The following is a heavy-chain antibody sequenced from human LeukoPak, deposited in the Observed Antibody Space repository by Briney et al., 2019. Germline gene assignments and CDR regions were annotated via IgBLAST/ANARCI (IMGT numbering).Heavy chain of an antibody. D-gene: IGHD3-22*01. CDR2: ITPFNGNT. CDR3: ARDSYDSSGSYFFLKLLDY. J-gene: IGHJ4*02. V-gene: IGHV1-18*01. CDR1: GYTFTSYG. Sequence: ASVKVSCKVSGYTFTSYGINWVRQAPGQGLEWMGWITPFNGNTDYAQKFQGRVTMTTDTSTNTAYMELRSLRSDDTAMYYRARDSYDSSGSYFFLKLLDYWGQGTLVAVSS.